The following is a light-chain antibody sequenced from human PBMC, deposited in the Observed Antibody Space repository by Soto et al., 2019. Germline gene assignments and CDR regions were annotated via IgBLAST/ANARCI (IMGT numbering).Light chain of an antibody. V-gene: IGLV2-14*03. CDR1: SSDVGGYNS. CDR3: SAYTRSSTYV. Sequence: QSVLTQPASVSGSPGQSITISCTGTSSDVGGYNSVSWYQQHPGKAPKLMIYNVSNRPSGISDRFSGSRSGNTASLAISGLQAEDEADYYCSAYTRSSTYVFGTGTKVTVL. J-gene: IGLJ1*01. CDR2: NVS.